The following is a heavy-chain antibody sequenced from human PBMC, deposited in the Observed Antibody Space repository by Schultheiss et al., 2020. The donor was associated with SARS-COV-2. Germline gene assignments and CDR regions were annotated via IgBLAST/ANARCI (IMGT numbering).Heavy chain of an antibody. CDR3: AKDQWLVRGETFDY. CDR1: GFTFSSYE. CDR2: ISSSGSTI. D-gene: IGHD6-19*01. J-gene: IGHJ4*02. Sequence: GGSLRLSCAASGFTFSSYEMNWVRQAPGKGLEWVSYISSSGSTIYYADSVKGRFTISRDNAKNSLYLQMNSLRAEDTAVYYCAKDQWLVRGETFDYWGQGTLVTVSS. V-gene: IGHV3-48*03.